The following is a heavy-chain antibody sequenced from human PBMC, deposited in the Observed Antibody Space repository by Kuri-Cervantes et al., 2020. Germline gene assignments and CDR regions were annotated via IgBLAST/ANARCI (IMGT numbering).Heavy chain of an antibody. J-gene: IGHJ4*02. CDR3: ARDLIPGPPDYFDY. D-gene: IGHD2-2*01. CDR2: TDGSIK. Sequence: GESLKISCVAPEFTFSSFSMNWVRQAPGKGLEWLTVTDGSIKIYTDAVEGRFIVSMDMSKNILYLQMNDLRPEDTAVYYCARDLIPGPPDYFDYWGQGTVVTVSS. V-gene: IGHV3-30*03. CDR1: EFTFSSFS.